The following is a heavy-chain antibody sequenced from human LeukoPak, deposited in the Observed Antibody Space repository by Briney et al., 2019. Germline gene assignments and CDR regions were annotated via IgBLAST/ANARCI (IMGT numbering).Heavy chain of an antibody. CDR3: ARVASNYDYYFDY. V-gene: IGHV4-59*01. Sequence: SSETLSLTCTVSGGSISSYYWSWIRQPPGKGLEWIGYMYYSGSTNYNPSLKSRVTISVDTSKNQFSLKLSSVTAADSAVYYCARVASNYDYYFDYWGQGTLVTVSS. CDR2: MYYSGST. D-gene: IGHD4-11*01. CDR1: GGSISSYY. J-gene: IGHJ4*02.